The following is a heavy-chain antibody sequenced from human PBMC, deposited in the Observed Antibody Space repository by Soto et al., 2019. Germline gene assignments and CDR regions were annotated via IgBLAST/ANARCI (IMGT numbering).Heavy chain of an antibody. CDR1: GFPFSRHA. CDR2: IGSDGST. D-gene: IGHD1-1*01. CDR3: AKDPYNHRFDS. Sequence: GGSLRLSCAASGFPFSRHAMAWVRRAAGRGLEWVATIGSDGSTYHAESVRGRFSISRDNYGNMLHLQLNSLRVEDTGIYYCAKDPYNHRFDSWGQGTLVTVSS. J-gene: IGHJ4*02. V-gene: IGHV3-23*01.